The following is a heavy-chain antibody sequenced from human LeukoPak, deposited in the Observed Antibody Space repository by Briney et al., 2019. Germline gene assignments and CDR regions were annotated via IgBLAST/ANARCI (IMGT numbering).Heavy chain of an antibody. Sequence: PSETLSLTCTVSGGSISSYYWSWIRQPPGKGLEWIGYIYYSGSTNYNPSLKSRVTISVDTSKNQFSLKLSSVTAADTAVYYCARTTEGGYTYDYFYYYYMDVWGKGTTVTVSS. CDR3: ARTTEGGYTYDYFYYYYMDV. D-gene: IGHD5-18*01. J-gene: IGHJ6*03. V-gene: IGHV4-59*01. CDR1: GGSISSYY. CDR2: IYYSGST.